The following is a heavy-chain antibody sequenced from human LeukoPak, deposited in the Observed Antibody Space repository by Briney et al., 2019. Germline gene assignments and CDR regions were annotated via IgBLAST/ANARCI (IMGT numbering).Heavy chain of an antibody. D-gene: IGHD6-19*01. CDR2: INPNSGGT. Sequence: ASVTVSCKASGYTFTGYYMHWVRQAPGQGLEWMGWINPNSGGTNYAQKFQGRVTMTRDTSISTAYMELSRLRSDDTAVYYCARDPRYSSGWYDYWGQGTLVTVSS. J-gene: IGHJ4*02. V-gene: IGHV1-2*02. CDR1: GYTFTGYY. CDR3: ARDPRYSSGWYDY.